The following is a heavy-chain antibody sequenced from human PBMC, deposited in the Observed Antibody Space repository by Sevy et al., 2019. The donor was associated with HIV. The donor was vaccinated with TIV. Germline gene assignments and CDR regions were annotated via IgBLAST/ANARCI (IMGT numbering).Heavy chain of an antibody. V-gene: IGHV1-2*02. CDR1: GYTFTKYY. Sequence: ASVKVSCKASGYTFTKYYIHWVRQAPGQGPEWMGWINPSNNTTIYARNFQGRINMTRDTSISTAYMDLAWLRSDDTAIYYWARGKGSYGYVYWGQGTLVTVSS. D-gene: IGHD5-18*01. CDR2: INPSNNTT. J-gene: IGHJ4*02. CDR3: ARGKGSYGYVY.